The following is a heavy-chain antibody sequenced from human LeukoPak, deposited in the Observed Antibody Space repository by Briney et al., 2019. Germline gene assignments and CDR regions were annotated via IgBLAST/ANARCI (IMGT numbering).Heavy chain of an antibody. CDR3: SREQIRGSGTYYYNLFDP. Sequence: SETLSLTCTVSGDSISSTSYFWGWMRQPPGKGLEWIGSIYNSGRSHYNPSLKSRVTISVDTSKNHFSLKLSSVTAADTAVYYCSREQIRGSGTYYYNLFDPWGQGTLVTVSS. J-gene: IGHJ5*02. V-gene: IGHV4-39*07. D-gene: IGHD3-10*01. CDR2: IYNSGRS. CDR1: GDSISSTSYF.